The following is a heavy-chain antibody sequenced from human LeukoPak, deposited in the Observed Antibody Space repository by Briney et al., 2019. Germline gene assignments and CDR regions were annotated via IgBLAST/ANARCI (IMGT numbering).Heavy chain of an antibody. D-gene: IGHD5-24*01. J-gene: IGHJ3*02. CDR3: ARQGRWLQFGNAFDI. CDR1: GYSFTSYW. CDR2: IYPCDYDT. V-gene: IGHV5-51*01. Sequence: GESLKISFKGSGYSFTSYWIGWVRQMPGEGLEWMVIIYPCDYDTRYSPSFQGQVTISADKSIRTAYLQWSSLKASDTAMYYCARQGRWLQFGNAFDIWGQGTMVTVSS.